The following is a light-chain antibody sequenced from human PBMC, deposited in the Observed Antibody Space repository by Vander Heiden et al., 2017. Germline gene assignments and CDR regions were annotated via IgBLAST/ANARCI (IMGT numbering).Light chain of an antibody. CDR1: SSDVGGYNY. CDR2: EVS. V-gene: IGLV2-11*01. J-gene: IGLJ1*01. Sequence: QSALTQPRSVSGSPGQSVTISCTGTSSDVGGYNYVSWYQQHPGKAPKVMIYEVSKRPSVVPDRFSGSKSGNTASLTISGLQADDEADYYCCSYAGSNTYVFGTGTKVTVL. CDR3: CSYAGSNTYV.